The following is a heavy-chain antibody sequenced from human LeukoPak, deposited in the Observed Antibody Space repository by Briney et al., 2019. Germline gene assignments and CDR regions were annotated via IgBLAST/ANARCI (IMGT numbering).Heavy chain of an antibody. CDR2: TYYRSTWYN. J-gene: IGHJ5*02. CDR3: ARRLTQYDCFDP. V-gene: IGHV6-1*01. D-gene: IGHD2-2*01. CDR1: GDSVSSNSVT. Sequence: SQTLSLTCAISGDSVSSNSVTWNWIRQSPSRGLEWLGRTYYRSTWYNDYAVSVRGRITVNPDTSKNQFSLHLNSVTPEDTAVYYCARRLTQYDCFDPWGQGILVTVSS.